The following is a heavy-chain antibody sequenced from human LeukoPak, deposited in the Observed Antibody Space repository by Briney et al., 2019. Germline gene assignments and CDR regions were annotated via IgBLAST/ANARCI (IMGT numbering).Heavy chain of an antibody. CDR1: GFTFRSYA. D-gene: IGHD1-26*01. J-gene: IGHJ3*02. CDR2: ISRSGGST. V-gene: IGHV3-23*01. CDR3: STGSYRDVFDI. Sequence: PGGSLRLSCAASGFTFRSYAMSWVRQAPGKGLEWVSAISRSGGSTYYADSVKGRFTISRDNAKNTLYPQMNSLRADDTAVYYCSTGSYRDVFDIWGQGTMVTVS.